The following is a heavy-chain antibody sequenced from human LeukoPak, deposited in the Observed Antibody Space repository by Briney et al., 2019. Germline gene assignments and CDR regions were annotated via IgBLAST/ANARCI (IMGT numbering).Heavy chain of an antibody. Sequence: GSLXLSCAASGFTFSSYAMSWVRQAAGKGLEWVSAISGSGGSTYYADSVKGRFTISRDNSKNTPYLQINSLRAEDTAVYYCAKPLDFWSGYFNSYFDYWGQGTLVTVSS. J-gene: IGHJ4*02. CDR2: ISGSGGST. CDR3: AKPLDFWSGYFNSYFDY. V-gene: IGHV3-23*01. CDR1: GFTFSSYA. D-gene: IGHD3-3*01.